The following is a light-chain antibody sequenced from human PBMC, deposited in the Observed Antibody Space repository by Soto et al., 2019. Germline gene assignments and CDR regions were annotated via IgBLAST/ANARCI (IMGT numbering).Light chain of an antibody. Sequence: QSALTHPASVSGSPGQSITISCTGTSSDVGGYNYVSWYQQHPGKAPKLMIYDVSNRPSGVSNRFSGSKSGNTASLTISGLQAEDEADYYCSSYTSSSTLETVFGGGTHLTVL. CDR3: SSYTSSSTLETV. V-gene: IGLV2-14*01. CDR2: DVS. CDR1: SSDVGGYNY. J-gene: IGLJ2*01.